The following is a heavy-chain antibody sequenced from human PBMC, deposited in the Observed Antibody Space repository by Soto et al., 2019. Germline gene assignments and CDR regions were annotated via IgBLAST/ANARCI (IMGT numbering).Heavy chain of an antibody. J-gene: IGHJ3*01. V-gene: IGHV3-74*01. CDR2: VHSDGSST. Sequence: EVQLVESEGGLVQPGGSLRLSCAASGFTFSYYWMHWVRQAPGQGLVWVSRVHSDGSSTTYADSVKGRFTISRDNAKNTLYLQMSSLRAEDTAVYYCARGDRGDFDLWGHGTMVTVSS. D-gene: IGHD2-21*02. CDR3: ARGDRGDFDL. CDR1: GFTFSYYW.